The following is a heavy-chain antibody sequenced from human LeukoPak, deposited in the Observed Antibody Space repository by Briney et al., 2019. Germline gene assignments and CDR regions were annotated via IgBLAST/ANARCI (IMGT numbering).Heavy chain of an antibody. Sequence: GGSLRLSCAASGFTFSGSAMHWVRQASGKGLEWVGRIRSKANSYATAHAAPVKGRFTISRDDSKNTAYLQMNSLKTEDTAVYYCTREGTLDYWGQGTLVTVSS. CDR1: GFTFSGSA. D-gene: IGHD1-14*01. V-gene: IGHV3-73*01. CDR3: TREGTLDY. J-gene: IGHJ4*02. CDR2: IRSKANSYAT.